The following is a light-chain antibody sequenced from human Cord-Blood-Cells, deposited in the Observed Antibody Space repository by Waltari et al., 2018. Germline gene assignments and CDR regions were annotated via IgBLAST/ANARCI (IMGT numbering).Light chain of an antibody. CDR1: QGISSY. V-gene: IGKV1-8*01. J-gene: IGKJ3*01. CDR3: QQYYSTLRT. CDR2: AAS. Sequence: AIRMTQSPSSFSASTGDRVTITCRASQGISSYLAWYQQKPGKAPKLLIYAASTLQSGVPSRFSGSGSGTDFTLTISCLQSEDFVTYYCQQYYSTLRTFGPGTKVDIK.